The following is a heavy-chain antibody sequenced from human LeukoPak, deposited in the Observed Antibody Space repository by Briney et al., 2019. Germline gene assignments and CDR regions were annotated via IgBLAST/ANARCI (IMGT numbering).Heavy chain of an antibody. CDR3: AGVPPGIAEPYDY. CDR2: IYSGGSDT. V-gene: IGHV5-51*01. CDR1: GYSFTSYW. J-gene: IGHJ4*02. Sequence: GESLKISCKGSGYSFTSYWIGWVRQLPGKGLEGMGIIYSGGSDTRYSPSFQGQVTISADKSISTAYLQWSSLKASDTAMYYCAGVPPGIAEPYDYWGQGTLVTVSS. D-gene: IGHD6-13*01.